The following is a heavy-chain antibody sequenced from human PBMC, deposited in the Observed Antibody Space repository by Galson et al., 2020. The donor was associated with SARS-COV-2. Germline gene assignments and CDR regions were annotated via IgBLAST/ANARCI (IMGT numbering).Heavy chain of an antibody. CDR3: AKGLFSNWPEIVDC. J-gene: IGHJ4*02. V-gene: IGHV3-30*18. D-gene: IGHD6-13*01. Sequence: GESLKISCAASGFTFTTYAMHWVRQAPGKGLEWVSLISHDGASKYNADSVKGRFTISRDNSNNTVFLQMNSLRAEDTAVYYCAKGLFSNWPEIVDCWGQGTLVTVSS. CDR2: ISHDGASK. CDR1: GFTFTTYA.